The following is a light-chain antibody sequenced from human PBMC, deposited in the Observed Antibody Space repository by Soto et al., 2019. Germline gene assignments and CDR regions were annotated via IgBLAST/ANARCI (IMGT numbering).Light chain of an antibody. CDR2: GAS. CDR3: QQYGSSPYT. J-gene: IGKJ2*01. V-gene: IGKV3-20*01. Sequence: EIVLTQSPGTLSLSPGERATLSCRASQSVSSSYLAWYQQKPGQAPRLLIYGASSRATGIRDRFSGSGSGTGFTLTISRLEPEDFAVYYCQQYGSSPYTFGQGTKLEIK. CDR1: QSVSSSY.